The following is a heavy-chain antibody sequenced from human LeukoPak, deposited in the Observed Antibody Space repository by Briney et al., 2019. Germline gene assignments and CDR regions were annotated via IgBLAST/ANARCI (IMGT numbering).Heavy chain of an antibody. CDR3: ARDIVVVPAAMMDY. J-gene: IGHJ4*02. D-gene: IGHD2-2*01. V-gene: IGHV3-21*01. Sequence: GGSLRLSCAASGFTFSSYSMNWVRQAPGKGLEWVSSISSSSSYIYYADSVKGRFTISRDNAKNSLYLQMNSLRAEDTAVYYCARDIVVVPAAMMDYWGQGTLVTVSS. CDR1: GFTFSSYS. CDR2: ISSSSSYI.